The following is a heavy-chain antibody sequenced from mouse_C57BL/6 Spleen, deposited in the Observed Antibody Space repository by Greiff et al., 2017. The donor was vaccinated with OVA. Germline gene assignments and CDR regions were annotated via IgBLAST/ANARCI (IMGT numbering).Heavy chain of an antibody. D-gene: IGHD2-5*01. CDR1: GYSFTGYY. CDR2: INPSTGGT. Sequence: EVQLQESGPELVKPGASVKISCKASGYSFTGYYMNWVKQSPEKSLEWIGEINPSTGGTTYNQKFKAKATLTVDKSSSTAYMQLKSLTSEDSAVYYCARNDYSNPWFAYWGQGTLVTVSA. V-gene: IGHV1-42*01. CDR3: ARNDYSNPWFAY. J-gene: IGHJ3*01.